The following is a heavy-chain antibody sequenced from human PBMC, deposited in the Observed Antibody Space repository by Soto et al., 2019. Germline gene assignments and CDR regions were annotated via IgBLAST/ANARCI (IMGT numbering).Heavy chain of an antibody. Sequence: EVQLVESGGGRVKPGGSLRLSCAASGFTFSDYSMNWVRQAPGKGLEWVSSITSSRSFTYYADSLKGRCTISRDNAKNSLYLQINSPRDEATAVYYCARMSPALTQRIFYGTDVWGQGNAVTVSS. V-gene: IGHV3-21*01. CDR3: ARMSPALTQRIFYGTDV. CDR2: ITSSRSFT. D-gene: IGHD2-2*01. J-gene: IGHJ6*02. CDR1: GFTFSDYS.